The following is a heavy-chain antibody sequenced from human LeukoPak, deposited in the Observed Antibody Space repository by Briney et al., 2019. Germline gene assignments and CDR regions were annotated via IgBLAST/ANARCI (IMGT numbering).Heavy chain of an antibody. V-gene: IGHV3-15*01. CDR2: IKSKPDGGTI. J-gene: IGHJ4*02. Sequence: GGSLRLSCAASGFTFSNAWMNWVRQGPGKGLECFGRIKSKPDGGTIDYAAFVKGRFIISRDDSKNTFYLQMNSLKTEDTAMYYCVTGRDFDYWGQGTLVTVSS. CDR3: VTGRDFDY. D-gene: IGHD1-20*01. CDR1: GFTFSNAW.